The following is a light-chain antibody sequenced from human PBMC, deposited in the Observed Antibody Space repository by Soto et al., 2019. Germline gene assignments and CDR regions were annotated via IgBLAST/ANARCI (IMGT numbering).Light chain of an antibody. CDR3: SSFTTDSTYV. V-gene: IGLV2-14*01. CDR2: TVS. Sequence: QSVLTQPASVSGSPGQSITISCTGTSSDVGANIFVSWYQQHPGKVPKLMIYTVSSRPSGVSQRFSGSKSGNTASLTISGLQAEDQAHYYCSSFTTDSTYVFGTGTKVTVL. J-gene: IGLJ1*01. CDR1: SSDVGANIF.